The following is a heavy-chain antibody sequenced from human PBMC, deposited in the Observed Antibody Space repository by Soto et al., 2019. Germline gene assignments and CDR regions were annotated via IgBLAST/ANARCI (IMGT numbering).Heavy chain of an antibody. D-gene: IGHD6-19*01. J-gene: IGHJ4*02. V-gene: IGHV4-59*01. Sequence: PSETLSLTCTVSGGSISGYYWTWIRQPPGKGLEWIGYIFYSGVTNYNLSLKSRVTLSVDTSKNQFSLKLRSVTAADTAVYYCARVGSSGWSPDYWGRGTLVTVSS. CDR1: GGSISGYY. CDR3: ARVGSSGWSPDY. CDR2: IFYSGVT.